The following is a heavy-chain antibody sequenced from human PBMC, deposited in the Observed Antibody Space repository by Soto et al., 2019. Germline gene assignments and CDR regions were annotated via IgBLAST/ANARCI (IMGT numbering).Heavy chain of an antibody. CDR2: INHSGST. Sequence: SETLSLTCAVYGGSFSGYYWSWIRQPPGKGLEWIGEINHSGSTNYNPSLKSRVTISVDTSKNQFSLKLSSVTAADTAVYYCARLGFWSGYYGMDVWGQVPTVTVSS. CDR3: ARLGFWSGYYGMDV. CDR1: GGSFSGYY. J-gene: IGHJ6*02. D-gene: IGHD3-3*01. V-gene: IGHV4-34*01.